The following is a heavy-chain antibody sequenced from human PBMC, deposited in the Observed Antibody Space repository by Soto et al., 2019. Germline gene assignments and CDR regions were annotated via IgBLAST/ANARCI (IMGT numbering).Heavy chain of an antibody. D-gene: IGHD2-2*01. CDR3: ARESNNYHHFFQD. Sequence: ASVKVSCKTSGYPFPSFEVHWIRKAPGQRPEWMGGISNAGSGNTKYSQKFQDRLTITGDKRATTVYMALSSLTSEDTATYYCARESNNYHHFFQDWGQGTQVTVSS. CDR1: GYPFPSFE. CDR2: ISNAGSGNT. V-gene: IGHV1-3*01. J-gene: IGHJ4*02.